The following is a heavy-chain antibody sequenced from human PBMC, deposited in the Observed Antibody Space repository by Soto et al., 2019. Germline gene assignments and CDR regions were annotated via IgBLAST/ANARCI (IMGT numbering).Heavy chain of an antibody. Sequence: EVQLLESGGGLVQPGGSLRLSCVASGFSFSGYAMSWVRQAPGKGLVWASSMTATGVSIYYADSVRGRFTISRDNSKNTLYLQMSSLRAEDTARYYCAKDSIPYSSSYDLDHWGRGALVTVSS. D-gene: IGHD6-6*01. CDR3: AKDSIPYSSSYDLDH. V-gene: IGHV3-23*01. J-gene: IGHJ4*02. CDR1: GFSFSGYA. CDR2: MTATGVSI.